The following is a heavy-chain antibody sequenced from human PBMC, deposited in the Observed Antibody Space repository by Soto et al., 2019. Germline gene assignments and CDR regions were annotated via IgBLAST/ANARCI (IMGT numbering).Heavy chain of an antibody. D-gene: IGHD3-10*01. CDR1: GFTFGSYA. V-gene: IGHV3-30-3*01. CDR3: ARNYGSGSYGPLYYYYGMDV. J-gene: IGHJ6*02. CDR2: ISYDGSNK. Sequence: GGSLRLSCAASGFTFGSYAMHWVRQAPGKGLEWVAVISYDGSNKYYADSVKGRFTISRDNSKNTLYLQMNSLRAEDTAVYYWARNYGSGSYGPLYYYYGMDVWGQGTTVTVS.